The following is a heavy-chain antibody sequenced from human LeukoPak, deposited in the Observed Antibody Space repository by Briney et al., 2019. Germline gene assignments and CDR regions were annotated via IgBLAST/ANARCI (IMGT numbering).Heavy chain of an antibody. J-gene: IGHJ4*02. CDR1: GFTFSSYG. D-gene: IGHD6-19*01. CDR2: IWYDGSNK. V-gene: IGHV3-30*19. Sequence: PGGSLRLSCAASGFTFSSYGMHWVRQAPGKGLEWVAVIWYDGSNKYYADSVKGRFTISRDNSKNTLYLQMNSLRAEDTAVYYCARDGAAGSFDYWGQGTLVTVSS. CDR3: ARDGAAGSFDY.